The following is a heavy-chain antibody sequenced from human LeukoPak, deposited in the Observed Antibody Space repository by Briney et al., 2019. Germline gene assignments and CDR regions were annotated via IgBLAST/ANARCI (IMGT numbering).Heavy chain of an antibody. CDR1: GFTFSTYW. V-gene: IGHV3-7*01. Sequence: PGGSLRLSCAASGFTFSTYWMSWVRQAPGNGLEWVANIKQDGSENYYVDSVKGRFTISRDNAKNSLYLQLNSLRAEDTAVYYCARDLYRGGPDSWGQGTLVTVSS. J-gene: IGHJ4*02. CDR3: ARDLYRGGPDS. CDR2: IKQDGSEN. D-gene: IGHD3-10*01.